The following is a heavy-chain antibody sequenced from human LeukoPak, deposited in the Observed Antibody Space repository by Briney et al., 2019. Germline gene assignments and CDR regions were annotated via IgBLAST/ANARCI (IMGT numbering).Heavy chain of an antibody. V-gene: IGHV4-59*01. CDR1: DGYIGTYY. Sequence: SETLSLTCTISDGYIGTYYWSWIRQPPRKGREWIGYFYYSGTTKYNPSLKSRAAILLDTSTNQLSLHLTSVTDADTAVYYCARDGVRGHYLNWFDPWGQGILVTVSS. CDR2: FYYSGTT. D-gene: IGHD2/OR15-2a*01. J-gene: IGHJ5*02. CDR3: ARDGVRGHYLNWFDP.